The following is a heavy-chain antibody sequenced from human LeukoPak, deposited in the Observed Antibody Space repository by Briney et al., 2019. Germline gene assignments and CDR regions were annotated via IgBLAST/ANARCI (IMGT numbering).Heavy chain of an antibody. J-gene: IGHJ4*02. Sequence: PSETLSLTCTVSGGSISSYYWSWIRQPPGKGLEWIGYIYYSGSTNYNPSLKSRVTISVDTSKNQFSLKLSSVTAADTAVYYCARGGITMVRGALDYWGQGTLVTVSS. V-gene: IGHV4-59*01. CDR3: ARGGITMVRGALDY. CDR2: IYYSGST. D-gene: IGHD3-10*01. CDR1: GGSISSYY.